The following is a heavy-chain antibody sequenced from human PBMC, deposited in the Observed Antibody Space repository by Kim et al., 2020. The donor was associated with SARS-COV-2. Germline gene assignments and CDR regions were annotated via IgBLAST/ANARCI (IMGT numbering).Heavy chain of an antibody. CDR2: ISTSGTT. J-gene: IGHJ4*02. CDR1: GGSISSNY. Sequence: SETLYLTCTVSGGSISSNYCSWIRQPAGKGLEWIGRISTSGTTNYNPSLKSRVTMSVDTSKNQFSLKLSSVTAADTAVYYCARHLRANSGYGLIDYWGQGTLVTVSS. V-gene: IGHV4-4*07. CDR3: ARHLRANSGYGLIDY. D-gene: IGHD5-12*01.